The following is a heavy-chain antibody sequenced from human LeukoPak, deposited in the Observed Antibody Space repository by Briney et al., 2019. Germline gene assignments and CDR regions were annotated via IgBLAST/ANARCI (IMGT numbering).Heavy chain of an antibody. Sequence: GSLRLSCAASGFTFSSYSMNWVRQAPGKGLEWVSSISSSSSYIYYADSVKGRFTISRDNAKNSLYLQMNSLRAEDTAVYYCATSGVVPAAMGIIYYYYYMDVWGKGTTVTVSS. CDR3: ATSGVVPAAMGIIYYYYYMDV. V-gene: IGHV3-21*01. CDR2: ISSSSSYI. D-gene: IGHD2-2*01. CDR1: GFTFSSYS. J-gene: IGHJ6*03.